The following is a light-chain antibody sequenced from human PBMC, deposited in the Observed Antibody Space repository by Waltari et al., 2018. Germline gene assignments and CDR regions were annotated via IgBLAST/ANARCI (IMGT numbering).Light chain of an antibody. CDR3: CSYEGTWV. V-gene: IGLV2-11*01. J-gene: IGLJ3*02. CDR1: GSDGGDYNY. Sequence: QSALTQPRSVYGSPGQSVTISCTGTGSDGGDYNYVSWYQQHPGKAPKLVIYDVTKRPSGVPDRFSGSKSGNSASLTVSGLQAEDEADYYCCSYEGTWVFGGGTKLTVL. CDR2: DVT.